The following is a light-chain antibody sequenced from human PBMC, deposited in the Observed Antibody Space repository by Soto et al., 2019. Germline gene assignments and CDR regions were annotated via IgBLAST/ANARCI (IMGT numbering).Light chain of an antibody. V-gene: IGKV1-9*01. Sequence: DIQMTQSPSSLSASVGDRVTITCRASQTIISCLAWYQQKPGKAPKLLIYKASTLKSGVPSRFSASASGTEFPITISVLLAEVFANYRCQYRSSSPITFGQGTRLEIK. CDR2: KAS. CDR3: QYRSSSPIT. J-gene: IGKJ5*01. CDR1: QTIISC.